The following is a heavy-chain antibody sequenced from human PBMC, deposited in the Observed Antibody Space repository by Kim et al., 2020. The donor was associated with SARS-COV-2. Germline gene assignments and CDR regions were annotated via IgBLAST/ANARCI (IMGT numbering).Heavy chain of an antibody. D-gene: IGHD2-21*02. CDR2: INPSGGTT. V-gene: IGHV1-46*01. Sequence: ASVKVSCKASGYTFTSYYIHWVRQAPGQGLEWMGIINPSGGTTGYAQKFQGRVTLTRDTSTSTVFMELSSLRSDDTAVYYCARVLVPATRDPPTDWGQGTLVTVSS. CDR1: GYTFTSYY. CDR3: ARVLVPATRDPPTD. J-gene: IGHJ4*02.